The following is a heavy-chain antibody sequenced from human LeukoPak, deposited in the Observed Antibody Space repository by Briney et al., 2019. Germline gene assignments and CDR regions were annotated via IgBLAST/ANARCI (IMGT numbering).Heavy chain of an antibody. J-gene: IGHJ3*02. Sequence: PGGSLRLSCAASGFTFKTYTMHWVRQAPGMGLEWVSSISSSSSYIFYADSVKGRFTISRDNAKRSLYLQMNSLRAEDTAVYYCARDGELGSPADAFDIWGQGTMVTVSS. V-gene: IGHV3-21*01. CDR3: ARDGELGSPADAFDI. CDR1: GFTFKTYT. CDR2: ISSSSSYI. D-gene: IGHD1-7*01.